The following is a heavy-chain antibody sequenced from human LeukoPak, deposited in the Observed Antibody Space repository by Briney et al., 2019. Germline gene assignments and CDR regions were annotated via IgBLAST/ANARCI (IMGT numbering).Heavy chain of an antibody. CDR3: AREGGDYLNYYYYMDV. CDR2: ISSSSSTI. CDR1: GFTFSSYG. V-gene: IGHV3-48*01. J-gene: IGHJ6*03. D-gene: IGHD4-17*01. Sequence: GGSLRLSCAASGFTFSSYGMTWVRQAPGKGLEWVSYISSSSSTIYYADSVKGRFTISRDNSKNTLYLQMNSLRAEDTAVYYCAREGGDYLNYYYYMDVWGKGTTVTVSS.